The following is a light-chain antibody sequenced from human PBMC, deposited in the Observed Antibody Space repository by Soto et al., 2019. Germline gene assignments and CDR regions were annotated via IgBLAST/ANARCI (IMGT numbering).Light chain of an antibody. Sequence: DILLTQSPSFLSASVGDRVTITCRASQGITNDLAWYQQKPGKAPKLLIYAASSLQRGVPSTFSGSGCGTEFTLTISSLQPEDFATYFCQQFNSDPFTFGPGTTVDFK. CDR2: AAS. CDR1: QGITND. CDR3: QQFNSDPFT. V-gene: IGKV1-9*01. J-gene: IGKJ3*01.